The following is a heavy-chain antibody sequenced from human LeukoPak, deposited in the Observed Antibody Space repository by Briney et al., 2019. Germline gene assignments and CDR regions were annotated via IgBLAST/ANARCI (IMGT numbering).Heavy chain of an antibody. CDR1: GGSFSGYY. V-gene: IGHV4-34*01. D-gene: IGHD1-14*01. CDR3: ARGRGLITSSFDY. J-gene: IGHJ4*02. Sequence: PSETLSLTCAVYGGSFSGYYWSWIRQPPGKGLEWLGEINHSGSTNYNPSLKSRVTISVDTSRNQFSLKLSSVTAADTAVYYCARGRGLITSSFDYWGQGTLVTVSS. CDR2: INHSGST.